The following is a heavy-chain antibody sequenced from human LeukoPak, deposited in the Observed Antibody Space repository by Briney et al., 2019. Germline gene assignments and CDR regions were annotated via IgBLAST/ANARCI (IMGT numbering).Heavy chain of an antibody. CDR1: GGSISRNNYY. J-gene: IGHJ4*02. V-gene: IGHV4-39*07. CDR3: ARWTAVPGSNYFDY. CDR2: IYYSGRT. Sequence: SETLSLTCTVSGGSISRNNYYWGWIRQPPGKGLEWLGSIYYSGRTYYNPSLKSRVTISVDTSKIQFSLKLTSVTAADTAVYYCARWTAVPGSNYFDYWGQGTLVTVSS. D-gene: IGHD6-19*01.